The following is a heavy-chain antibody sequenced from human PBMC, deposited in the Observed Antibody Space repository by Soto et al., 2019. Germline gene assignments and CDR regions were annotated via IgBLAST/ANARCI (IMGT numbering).Heavy chain of an antibody. CDR2: IYYSGST. CDR1: GGSISSSSYF. D-gene: IGHD2-21*02. V-gene: IGHV4-39*01. Sequence: QLQLQESGPGLVKPSETLSLTCSVSGGSISSSSYFWGWIRQPPGKGLEWIGSIYYSGSTYYNPALKSRVTVAVYTSKNQFSLKLSSVTAACTAVYYCARHASDFWFDPWGQGTLVTVSS. J-gene: IGHJ5*02. CDR3: ARHASDFWFDP.